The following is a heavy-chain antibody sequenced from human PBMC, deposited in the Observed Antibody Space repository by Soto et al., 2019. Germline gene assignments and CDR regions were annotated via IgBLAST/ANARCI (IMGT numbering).Heavy chain of an antibody. Sequence: GGSLRLSCAVSGFTVSYNYMNWVRQAPGKGLEWVSVIYRGGDTFYADSVKGRFTISRDNSKNTLYLQMNSLRAEDTAVYYCARGMYGSGSYYIGDAFDMWGQGTMVTVSS. V-gene: IGHV3-53*01. J-gene: IGHJ3*02. CDR3: ARGMYGSGSYYIGDAFDM. CDR1: GFTVSYNY. CDR2: IYRGGDT. D-gene: IGHD3-10*01.